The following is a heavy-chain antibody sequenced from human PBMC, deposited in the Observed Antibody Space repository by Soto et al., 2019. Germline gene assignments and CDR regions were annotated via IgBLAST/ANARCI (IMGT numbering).Heavy chain of an antibody. CDR1: GYTFTSYG. J-gene: IGHJ6*03. Sequence: ASVKVSCKASGYTFTSYGISWVRQAPGQGLEWMGWISAYNGNTNYAQKLQGRVTMTTDTSTSTAYMELRSLRSDDTAVYYCARAYCSGGSCYSAGGYSYYYMDVWGKGTTVTVSS. CDR2: ISAYNGNT. CDR3: ARAYCSGGSCYSAGGYSYYYMDV. V-gene: IGHV1-18*01. D-gene: IGHD2-15*01.